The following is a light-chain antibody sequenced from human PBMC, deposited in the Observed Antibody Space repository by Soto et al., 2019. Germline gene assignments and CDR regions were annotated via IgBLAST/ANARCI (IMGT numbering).Light chain of an antibody. V-gene: IGKV3-15*01. J-gene: IGKJ1*01. CDR1: QNIGSN. CDR3: QQYNSWLWT. Sequence: EVVMTQSPATLSASPGERVILSCRASQNIGSNLAWYQQRPGQAPRLLMYGASTRATETPARFSGSGSATDFTLIISSLQSEDSAVYYCQQYNSWLWTFGQGTKVDIK. CDR2: GAS.